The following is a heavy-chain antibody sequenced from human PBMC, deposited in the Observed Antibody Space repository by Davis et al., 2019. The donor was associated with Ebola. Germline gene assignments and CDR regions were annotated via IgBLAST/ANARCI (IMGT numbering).Heavy chain of an antibody. J-gene: IGHJ4*02. Sequence: ASVKVSCKASGYTFTSYDINWVRQATGQGLEWMGWMNPNSGNTGYAQKFQGRVTMTRDTSISTAYMELSRLRSDDTAVYYCARDTLRFLEWLFDYWGQGTLVTVSS. CDR3: ARDTLRFLEWLFDY. V-gene: IGHV1-8*01. D-gene: IGHD3-3*01. CDR2: MNPNSGNT. CDR1: GYTFTSYD.